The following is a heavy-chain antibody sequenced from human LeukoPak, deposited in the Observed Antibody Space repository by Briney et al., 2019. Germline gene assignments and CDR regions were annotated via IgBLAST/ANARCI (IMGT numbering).Heavy chain of an antibody. Sequence: SETLSLTCTVSGGSISSYYWSWIRQPPGKGLEWIGYIYYSGSTNYNPSLKSRVTISVDTSKNQFPLKLSSVTAADTAVYYCARGERSSGYYDYWYFDLWGRGTLVTVSS. CDR2: IYYSGST. D-gene: IGHD3-22*01. V-gene: IGHV4-59*01. CDR3: ARGERSSGYYDYWYFDL. J-gene: IGHJ2*01. CDR1: GGSISSYY.